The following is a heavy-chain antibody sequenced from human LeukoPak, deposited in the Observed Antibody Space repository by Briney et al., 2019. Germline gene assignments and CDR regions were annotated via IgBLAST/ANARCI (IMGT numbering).Heavy chain of an antibody. CDR3: ARDDSYGYYYYYGMDV. Sequence: ASVKVSCKDSGYTFTSSGISWVRQAPGQGLEWMGWISAYNGNTNYAQKLQGRVTMTTDTSTSTAYMELRSLRSDDTAVYYCARDDSYGYYYYYGMDVWGQGTTVTVSS. CDR2: ISAYNGNT. D-gene: IGHD5-18*01. J-gene: IGHJ6*02. CDR1: GYTFTSSG. V-gene: IGHV1-18*01.